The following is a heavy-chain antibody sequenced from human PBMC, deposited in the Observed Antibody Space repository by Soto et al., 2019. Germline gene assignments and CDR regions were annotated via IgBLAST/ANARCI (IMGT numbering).Heavy chain of an antibody. D-gene: IGHD1-26*01. CDR2: IYYSGST. Sequence: PSETLSLTCTVSGDSVSSTTYYWSWIRQPPRKRMERIGHIYYSGSTNYNPSLKSRVTISVDTSNILFSLKLSSVTAADTAVYYCARRLCGSYPGARRNYYYYYGMDVWGQGTTVTAP. J-gene: IGHJ6*02. CDR3: ARRLCGSYPGARRNYYYYYGMDV. V-gene: IGHV4-39*01. CDR1: GDSVSSTTYY.